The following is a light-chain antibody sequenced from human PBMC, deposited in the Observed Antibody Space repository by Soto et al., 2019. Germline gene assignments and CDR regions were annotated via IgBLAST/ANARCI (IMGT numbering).Light chain of an antibody. CDR1: QTIDSW. CDR3: QQYHIYSGT. V-gene: IGKV1-5*03. CDR2: KAS. Sequence: DIQMTQSPSTLSASVGDRVTITCRASQTIDSWLAWYQQRPGKPPNLLIYKASTLASGVPSRFSGSGSGTEFTLTINSLQPDDSATYYCQQYHIYSGTFGQGTKVEI. J-gene: IGKJ1*01.